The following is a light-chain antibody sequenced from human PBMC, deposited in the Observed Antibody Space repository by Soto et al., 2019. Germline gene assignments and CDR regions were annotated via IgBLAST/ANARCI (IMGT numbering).Light chain of an antibody. CDR3: HQYGSSPQT. J-gene: IGKJ1*01. V-gene: IGKV3-20*01. CDR2: GAS. CDR1: QSVSSSY. Sequence: EIVLTQSPGTLSLSPGERATLSCRASQSVSSSYLAWYQQKPGQAPRPLIYGASSRATGIPDRFTGSGSGTAFTLTISRLEPEDFAVFYCHQYGSSPQTFGQGTKVEVK.